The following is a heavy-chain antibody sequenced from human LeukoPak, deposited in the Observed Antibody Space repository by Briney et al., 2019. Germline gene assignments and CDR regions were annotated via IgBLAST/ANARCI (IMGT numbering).Heavy chain of an antibody. D-gene: IGHD6-13*01. Sequence: GRSLRLSCKASGFTFGDYVMSWVRQAPGKGLEWVGFIRSKPYGGTTEYAASVKGRFIISRDDSKTIAYLQMNSLKSEDTAVYYCTTGSATGTGSGYWGQGTLVTVSS. CDR3: TTGSATGTGSGY. J-gene: IGHJ4*02. V-gene: IGHV3-49*04. CDR1: GFTFGDYV. CDR2: IRSKPYGGTT.